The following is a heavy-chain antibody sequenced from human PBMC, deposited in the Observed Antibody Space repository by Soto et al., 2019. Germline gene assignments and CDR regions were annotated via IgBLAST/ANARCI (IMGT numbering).Heavy chain of an antibody. D-gene: IGHD6-19*01. CDR1: GGSISSGGYY. CDR2: IYYSGST. V-gene: IGHV4-31*03. CDR3: AREPHPYSSRSGMDV. J-gene: IGHJ6*02. Sequence: SETLSLTCTVSGGSISSGGYYWSWIRQHPGKGLEWIGYIYYSGSTYYNPSLKSRVTISVDTSKNQFSLKLSSVTAADTAVYYCAREPHPYSSRSGMDVWGQGTTVTVSS.